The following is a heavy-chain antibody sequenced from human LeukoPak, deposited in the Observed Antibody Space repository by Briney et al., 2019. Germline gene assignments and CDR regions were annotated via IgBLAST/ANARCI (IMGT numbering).Heavy chain of an antibody. CDR3: ARDASRGDDGFDI. J-gene: IGHJ3*02. CDR1: GVSMNYYF. V-gene: IGHV4-4*07. Sequence: PSQTLSLTCTVSGVSMNYYFWNWIRQPAGEGLQWIGRIHSSGTTNYNPSLKSRVTMSIDMSKNQFSLRLTSVTAADTAVYYCARDASRGDDGFDIWGQGTMVTVSS. CDR2: IHSSGTT.